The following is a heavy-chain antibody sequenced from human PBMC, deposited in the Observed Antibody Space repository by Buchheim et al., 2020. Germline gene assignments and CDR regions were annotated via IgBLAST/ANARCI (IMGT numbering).Heavy chain of an antibody. D-gene: IGHD1-7*01. CDR1: GDSISSGGYY. J-gene: IGHJ5*02. CDR3: AKVMTGTNWFDP. Sequence: QVQLQESGPGLVKSSQTLSLTCSVSGDSISSGGYYWSWIRQHPGKGLEWIGYIYYGGSTHYNPSLKSRVTISVAASKNQFSLKLSSVSAADTAVYYCAKVMTGTNWFDPWGQGTL. CDR2: IYYGGST. V-gene: IGHV4-31*03.